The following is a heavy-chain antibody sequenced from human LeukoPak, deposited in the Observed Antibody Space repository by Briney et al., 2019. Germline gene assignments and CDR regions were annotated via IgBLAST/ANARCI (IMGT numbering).Heavy chain of an antibody. V-gene: IGHV3-23*01. Sequence: SLRPSSAASGFTFTSYAMSWVRQAPRKGLEWVSAISGSGGSTYYADSVKGRFTISRDNSKNTLYLQMNSLRAEDTAVYYCAKDPMLRELGPFDYWGQGTLVTVSS. D-gene: IGHD1-26*01. CDR3: AKDPMLRELGPFDY. CDR2: ISGSGGST. CDR1: GFTFTSYA. J-gene: IGHJ4*02.